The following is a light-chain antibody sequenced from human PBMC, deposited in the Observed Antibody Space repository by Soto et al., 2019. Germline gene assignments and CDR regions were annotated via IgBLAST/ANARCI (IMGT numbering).Light chain of an antibody. CDR2: DSS. V-gene: IGKV3-11*01. CDR3: SRLA. CDR1: QSISTH. J-gene: IGKJ4*01. Sequence: DIVLTQSPATLSLSPGERATLSCRASQSISTHLAWYQQKPGQPPRLLIYDSSKRATGIPARFSGSGSGTDFTLIISSLEPEDFALYYCSRLAFGGGTKVDIK.